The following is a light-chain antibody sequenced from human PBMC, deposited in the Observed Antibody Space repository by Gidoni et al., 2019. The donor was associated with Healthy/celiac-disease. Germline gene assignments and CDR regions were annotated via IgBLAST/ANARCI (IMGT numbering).Light chain of an antibody. CDR3: YQYSRPSWT. Sequence: DIVMTKSPDSLAESGGEKATINCKSSQSVLYSSNHKNYLDGDPQKPGQPPKLLISCASTREAGVLPRFSGSGSGTAFSLPISSLQAADVAVFYCYQYSRPSWTFGQGTKVEIK. J-gene: IGKJ1*01. V-gene: IGKV4-1*01. CDR2: CAS. CDR1: QSVLYSSNHKNY.